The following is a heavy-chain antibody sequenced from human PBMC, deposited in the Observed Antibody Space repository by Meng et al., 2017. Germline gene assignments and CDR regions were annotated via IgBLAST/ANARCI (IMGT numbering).Heavy chain of an antibody. D-gene: IGHD6-13*01. V-gene: IGHV3-66*02. CDR3: ARDSSSSWYSTYYYYYGMDV. CDR1: GFTVSSNY. CDR2: IYSGGST. J-gene: IGHJ6*02. Sequence: GESLKISCAASGFTVSSNYMSWVRQAPGKGLEWVSVIYSGGSTYYADSVKGRFTISRDNSKNTLYLQMNSLRAEDTAVYYCARDSSSSWYSTYYYYYGMDVWGQGTRVTGSS.